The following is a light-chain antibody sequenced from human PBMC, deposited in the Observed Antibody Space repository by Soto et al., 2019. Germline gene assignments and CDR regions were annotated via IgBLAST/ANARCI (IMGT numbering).Light chain of an antibody. V-gene: IGLV2-23*01. J-gene: IGLJ1*01. CDR1: SSAVVSYRL. CDR2: EGS. CDR3: CSSAPSRTFV. Sequence: QSVLTKPASVSGSPGQSITVSCTGSSSAVVSYRLVSWYQHHPGKVPKLIIYEGSKRPSGVSNRFSGSEPGNTASLTISGLQAEDEADYYCCSSAPSRTFVFGTGTKVTVL.